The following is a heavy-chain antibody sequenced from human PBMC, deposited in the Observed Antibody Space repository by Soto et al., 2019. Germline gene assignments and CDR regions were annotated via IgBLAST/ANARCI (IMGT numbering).Heavy chain of an antibody. CDR1: GYSISSSNW. V-gene: IGHV4-28*03. CDR2: IYYSGST. J-gene: IGHJ4*02. D-gene: IGHD4-17*01. Sequence: PSETLSLTCAVSGYSISSSNWWGWIRQPPGKGLEWIGYIYYSGSTNYNLSLKSRVTISVDTSKNQFSLKLSSVTAADTAVYYCARGYGASFDYWGQGTLVTVSS. CDR3: ARGYGASFDY.